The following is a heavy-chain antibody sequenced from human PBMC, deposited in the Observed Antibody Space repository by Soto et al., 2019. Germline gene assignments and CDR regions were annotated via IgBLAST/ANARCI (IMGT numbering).Heavy chain of an antibody. J-gene: IGHJ4*02. V-gene: IGHV3-30-3*01. Sequence: PGGSLRLSCAASGFTFSSYAMHWVRQAPGKGLEWVAVISYDGSNKYYADSVKGRFTISRDNSKNTLYLQMNSLRAEDTAVYYCARDRRSRYYDSFDYWGQGTLVTVSS. CDR1: GFTFSSYA. CDR3: ARDRRSRYYDSFDY. D-gene: IGHD3-22*01. CDR2: ISYDGSNK.